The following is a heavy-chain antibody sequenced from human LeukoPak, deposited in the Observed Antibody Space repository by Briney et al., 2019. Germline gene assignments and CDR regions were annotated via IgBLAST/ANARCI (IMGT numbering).Heavy chain of an antibody. J-gene: IGHJ4*02. CDR2: TYYRSKWYN. D-gene: IGHD1-26*01. CDR1: RDTVSKKLPA. CDR3: ARDGGGATLPY. V-gene: IGHV6-1*01. Sequence: SQTLSLTFPIPRDTVSKKLPAWNWLRQSPSRGLEWLGRTYYRSKWYNDYAVSVKGRIDINPDTSKNQFSLRLNPVTPEDTAVYFCARDGGGATLPYWGQGTLVTVSS.